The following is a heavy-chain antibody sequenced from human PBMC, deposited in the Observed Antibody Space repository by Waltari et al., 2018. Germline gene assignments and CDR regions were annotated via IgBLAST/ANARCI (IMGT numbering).Heavy chain of an antibody. CDR3: ARPRLGYSGGYYFDY. Sequence: QLQLQESGPGLVKPTETLSLTCTVSGGSITSSSYYWGWIRRPPGKGLEWIGSIYYSGSTYYNPSLKSLLTMSVDTSKNQFSLKVSSVTAADTAVYYCARPRLGYSGGYYFDYWGQGTLVTVSS. D-gene: IGHD1-26*01. V-gene: IGHV4-39*01. J-gene: IGHJ4*02. CDR1: GGSITSSSYY. CDR2: IYYSGST.